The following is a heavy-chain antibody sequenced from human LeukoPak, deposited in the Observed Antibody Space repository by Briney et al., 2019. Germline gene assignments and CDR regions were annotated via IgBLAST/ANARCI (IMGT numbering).Heavy chain of an antibody. V-gene: IGHV4-34*01. CDR1: GGSFRGHY. Sequence: SETLSLTCAVYGGSFRGHYWSWIRQPPGKGLEWIGEINHSGSTNYNPSLKSRVTISVDTSKNQFSLKLSSVTAADTAVYYCAGDKISSRGYYGMDVWGQGTTVTVSS. J-gene: IGHJ6*02. D-gene: IGHD2-15*01. CDR2: INHSGST. CDR3: AGDKISSRGYYGMDV.